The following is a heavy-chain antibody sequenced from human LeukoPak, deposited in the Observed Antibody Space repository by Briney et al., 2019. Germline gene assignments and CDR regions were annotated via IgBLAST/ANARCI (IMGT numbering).Heavy chain of an antibody. J-gene: IGHJ4*02. Sequence: PSETLSLTCSVSGGSVSSYYWSWIRQSPGKGLEWIGYIHNSGRTNYNPSLKSRVTGFVDTSKNQVSLRLSSVTAADTAVYYCATTVTTRYYFDYWGQGILVTVSS. V-gene: IGHV4-4*08. CDR1: GGSVSSYY. D-gene: IGHD4-17*01. CDR3: ATTVTTRYYFDY. CDR2: IHNSGRT.